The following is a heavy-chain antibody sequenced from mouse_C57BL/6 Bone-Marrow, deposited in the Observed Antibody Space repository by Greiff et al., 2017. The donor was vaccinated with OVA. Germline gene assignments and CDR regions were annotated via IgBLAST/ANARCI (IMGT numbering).Heavy chain of an antibody. D-gene: IGHD2-2*01. Sequence: VQLQQPGAELVKPGASVKLSCKASGYTFTSYWMQWVKQRPGQGLEWIGEIDPSDSYTNYNQKFKGKATLTVDTSSSTAYMQLSSLTSEDSAVYYCARTGGYDGFDYWGQGTTLTVSS. V-gene: IGHV1-50*01. CDR1: GYTFTSYW. J-gene: IGHJ2*01. CDR3: ARTGGYDGFDY. CDR2: IDPSDSYT.